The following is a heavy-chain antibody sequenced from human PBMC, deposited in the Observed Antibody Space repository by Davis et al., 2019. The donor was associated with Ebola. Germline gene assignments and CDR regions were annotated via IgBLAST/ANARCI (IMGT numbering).Heavy chain of an antibody. V-gene: IGHV4-34*01. D-gene: IGHD6-13*01. CDR1: GGSFSGYY. Sequence: SETLSLTCAVYGGSFSGYYWSWIRQPPGKGLEWIGEINHSGSTNYNPPLKSRVTISVDTSKNQFSLKLSSVTAADTAVYYCARGSGSWYYYNILFWGQGTTVTVSS. J-gene: IGHJ6*02. CDR3: ARGSGSWYYYNILF. CDR2: INHSGST.